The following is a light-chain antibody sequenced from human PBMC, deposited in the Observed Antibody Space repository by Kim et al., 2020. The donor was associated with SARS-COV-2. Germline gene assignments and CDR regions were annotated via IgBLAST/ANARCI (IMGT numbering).Light chain of an antibody. J-gene: IGKJ1*01. CDR3: QQYNNWPQT. CDR2: GAS. Sequence: VSPGARATLSRGASQSVSRNLAWYQQEPGQAPRLLIYGASTRATGFPARFSGSGSETEFTLTILSLQSEDFAIYYCQQYNNWPQTFGQGTKVDIK. CDR1: QSVSRN. V-gene: IGKV3-15*01.